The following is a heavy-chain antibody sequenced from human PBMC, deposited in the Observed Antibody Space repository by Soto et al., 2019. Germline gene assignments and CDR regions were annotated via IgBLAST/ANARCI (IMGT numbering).Heavy chain of an antibody. CDR2: ISYDGSNK. CDR1: GFTFSSYA. V-gene: IGHV3-30*18. CDR3: AKTISSWSNYYFDY. J-gene: IGHJ4*02. Sequence: GGSLRLSCAASGFTFSSYAMSWVRQAPGKGLEWVAVISYDGSNKYYADSVKGRFTISRDNSKNTLYLQMNSLRAEDTAVYYCAKTISSWSNYYFDYWGQGTLVTVSS. D-gene: IGHD6-13*01.